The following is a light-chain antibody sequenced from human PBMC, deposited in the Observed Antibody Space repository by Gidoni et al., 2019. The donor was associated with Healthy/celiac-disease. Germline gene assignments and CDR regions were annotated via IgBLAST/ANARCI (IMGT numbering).Light chain of an antibody. CDR2: GAS. Sequence: ELVMTQPPAPLSVSPGERATLPCSASQSVSSNLAWYQQKPGQAPRLLIYGASTRATGIPARFSGSGSGTEFTLTISSLQSEDFAVYYCQQYNNWPPITFGQGTRLEIK. CDR3: QQYNNWPPIT. J-gene: IGKJ5*01. V-gene: IGKV3D-15*01. CDR1: QSVSSN.